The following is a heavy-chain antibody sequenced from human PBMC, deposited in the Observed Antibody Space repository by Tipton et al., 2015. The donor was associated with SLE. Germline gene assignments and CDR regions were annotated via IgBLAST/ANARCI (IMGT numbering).Heavy chain of an antibody. Sequence: TLSLTCAVSGGSISSGGYSWSWIRQPPGKGLEWIGEINHSGSTNYNPSLKSRVTISVDTSKNQFSLELSSVTAADTAVDYCARGGMDMGGVYFDYWGQGTLVTVSS. CDR3: ARGGMDMGGVYFDY. V-gene: IGHV4-30-2*01. J-gene: IGHJ4*02. CDR1: GGSISSGGYS. D-gene: IGHD2-2*03. CDR2: INHSGST.